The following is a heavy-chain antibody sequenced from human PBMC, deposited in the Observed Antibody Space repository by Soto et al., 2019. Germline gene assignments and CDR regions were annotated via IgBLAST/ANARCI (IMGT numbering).Heavy chain of an antibody. CDR1: GFTFSTYG. CDR3: AKSVYNWNDGFFDY. CDR2: ISYDGNNK. D-gene: IGHD1-1*01. Sequence: QVQLVESGGGVVQPGRSLRLSCAASGFTFSTYGMHWVRQAPGKGLEWVAVISYDGNNKYYADSVKGRFTISRDNXKNTLYLQMSSLRAEDTAVYYCAKSVYNWNDGFFDYWGQGTLVTVSS. J-gene: IGHJ4*02. V-gene: IGHV3-30*18.